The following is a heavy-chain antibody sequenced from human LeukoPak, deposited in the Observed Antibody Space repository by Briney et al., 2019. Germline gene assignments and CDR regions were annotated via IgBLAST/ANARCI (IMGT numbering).Heavy chain of an antibody. J-gene: IGHJ5*02. CDR2: IIPIFGTA. CDR3: ARGPRYCTNGVCALPYNWFDP. Sequence: SVKVSCKASGGTFSSYAISWVRQAPGQGLECMGGIIPIFGTANYAQKFQGRVTITADESTSTAYMELSSLRSEDTAVYYCARGPRYCTNGVCALPYNWFDPWGQGTLVTVSS. D-gene: IGHD2-8*01. CDR1: GGTFSSYA. V-gene: IGHV1-69*13.